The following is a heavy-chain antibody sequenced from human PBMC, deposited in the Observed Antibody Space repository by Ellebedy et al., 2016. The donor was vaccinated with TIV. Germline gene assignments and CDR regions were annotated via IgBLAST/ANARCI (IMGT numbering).Heavy chain of an antibody. J-gene: IGHJ4*02. Sequence: GESLKISCAASGFTFSSCAMSWVRQAPGKGLEWVSTISDSGDSTYYAAPLKGRFTTSRDNSNDMVYLQINSLRPDDTAVYYCAKDSGLSGWYFDYWGQGTLVTVSS. CDR2: ISDSGDST. D-gene: IGHD6-19*01. V-gene: IGHV3-23*01. CDR3: AKDSGLSGWYFDY. CDR1: GFTFSSCA.